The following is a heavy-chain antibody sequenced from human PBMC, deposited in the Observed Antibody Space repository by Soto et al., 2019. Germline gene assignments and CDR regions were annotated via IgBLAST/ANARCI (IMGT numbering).Heavy chain of an antibody. D-gene: IGHD2-21*01. CDR2: IVPALGAA. V-gene: IGHV1-69*16. J-gene: IGHJ4*02. CDR1: GGTFKTYT. CDR3: ARRGEEYGAYDFAS. Sequence: QVQLVQSGADVKRPGSSVTVSCKVSGGTFKTYTISWVRQGPGQGLEWMGGIVPALGAANYAQKFQGRVTITADESTSTTYMEVSSLRSEDTAVYFCARRGEEYGAYDFASWGQGTLVTVSS.